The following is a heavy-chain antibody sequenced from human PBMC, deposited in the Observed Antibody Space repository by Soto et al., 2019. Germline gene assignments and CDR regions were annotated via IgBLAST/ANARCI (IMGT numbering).Heavy chain of an antibody. V-gene: IGHV4-39*01. CDR1: GGAISSSSYF. CDR3: ARQRKIATAYFDY. D-gene: IGHD6-13*01. J-gene: IGHJ4*02. Sequence: QLQLQESGPGLVKPSETLSLTCAVSGGAISSSSYFWGWIRQPPGEDLEWIGHIYYSGNTYYNPSLKTRVAISVDTSKHQFSLKVRAVTAADTAVYYCARQRKIATAYFDYWGQGARVTVSS. CDR2: IYYSGNT.